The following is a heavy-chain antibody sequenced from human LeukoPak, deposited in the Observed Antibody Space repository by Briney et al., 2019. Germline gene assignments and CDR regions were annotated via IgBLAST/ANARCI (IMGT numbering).Heavy chain of an antibody. Sequence: ASVKVSCKASGYTFTGYYMHWVRQAPGQGLEWMGWINPNSGGTNYAQKFQGRVTMTRDTSISTAYMELSRLRSDDTAVYYCARSHGGWYGLNFDYWGQGTLVTVSS. J-gene: IGHJ4*02. CDR3: ARSHGGWYGLNFDY. V-gene: IGHV1-2*02. CDR2: INPNSGGT. D-gene: IGHD6-19*01. CDR1: GYTFTGYY.